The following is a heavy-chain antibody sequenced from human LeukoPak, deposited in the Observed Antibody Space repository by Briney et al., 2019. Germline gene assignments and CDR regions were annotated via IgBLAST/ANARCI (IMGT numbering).Heavy chain of an antibody. D-gene: IGHD3-10*01. CDR3: ARDWFGELFAFDI. CDR2: IYHSGRT. V-gene: IGHV4-38-2*02. CDR1: GYSISSGYY. J-gene: IGHJ3*02. Sequence: SETLSLTCTVSGYSISSGYYWGWIRQPPGKGLEWIGSIYHSGRTFYNPSLKSRVTISVDTSKNQFSLKLTSVTAADTAVYYCARDWFGELFAFDIWGQGTMVTVSS.